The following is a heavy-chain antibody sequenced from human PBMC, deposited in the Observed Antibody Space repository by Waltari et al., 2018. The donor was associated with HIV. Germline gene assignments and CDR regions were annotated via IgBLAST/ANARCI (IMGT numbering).Heavy chain of an antibody. CDR2: IYYSGRI. D-gene: IGHD3-22*01. Sequence: QLQLQESGPGLAKPSENLSLTCTVSGGSIRSSSYYWGWIRQSPGKGLVWICSIYYSGRIYDNTTRKSRVTMSVDTSKNQYSMKLNSVTAADTAVYYCARLLYDSGGYYYFDYWGQGTLVTGSS. J-gene: IGHJ4*02. V-gene: IGHV4-39*01. CDR1: GGSIRSSSYY. CDR3: ARLLYDSGGYYYFDY.